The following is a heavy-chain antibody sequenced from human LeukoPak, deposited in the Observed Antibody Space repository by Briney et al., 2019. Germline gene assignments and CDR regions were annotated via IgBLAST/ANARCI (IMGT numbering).Heavy chain of an antibody. CDR2: ISSNGDTT. J-gene: IGHJ3*02. V-gene: IGHV3-64*01. Sequence: GGSLRLSCSASGFIFSSYTMQWVRHAPGKGLEYVSAISSNGDTTYYATSVKGRFTTSRDNSKDTLYLQVGSLRAEDTAVYYCARSVPAAMSAFDIWGQGTMVTVSS. CDR3: ARSVPAAMSAFDI. CDR1: GFIFSSYT. D-gene: IGHD2-2*01.